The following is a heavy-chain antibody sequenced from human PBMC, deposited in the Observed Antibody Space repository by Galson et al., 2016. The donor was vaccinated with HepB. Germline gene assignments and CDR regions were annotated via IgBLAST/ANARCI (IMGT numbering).Heavy chain of an antibody. J-gene: IGHJ4*02. V-gene: IGHV5-51*03. CDR1: GYTFTSYC. CDR2: ICPHDYDL. CDR3: SGLCGDTVDY. Sequence: QSGAEVKKPGESLKISCKGSGYTFTSYCIAWVRQIPGKGLEWMGIICPHDYDLRYSPSFQGQVTISADKAINTAYLQWTSLKASDTAMYYCSGLCGDTVDYWGQGTRVTVSS. D-gene: IGHD2-21*02.